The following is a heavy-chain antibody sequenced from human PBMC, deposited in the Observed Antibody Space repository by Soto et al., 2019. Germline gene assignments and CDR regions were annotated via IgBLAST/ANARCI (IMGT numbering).Heavy chain of an antibody. Sequence: ELQLLESGGGLVQPGGSMRVSCAASGFSFSSYSMSWVRQAPGKGLEWVSVVYTSGRTYHADSVKGRFTVSRDISTNMFFLQMNKLSAEDMATYYCARAGFERLYFDQWGRGTLVTVSS. V-gene: IGHV3-23*05. J-gene: IGHJ4*02. CDR2: VYTSGRT. CDR3: ARAGFERLYFDQ. D-gene: IGHD1-1*01. CDR1: GFSFSSYS.